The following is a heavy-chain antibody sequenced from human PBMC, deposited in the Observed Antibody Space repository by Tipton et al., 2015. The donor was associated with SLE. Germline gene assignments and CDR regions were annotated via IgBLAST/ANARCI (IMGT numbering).Heavy chain of an antibody. CDR1: GGSISSYY. Sequence: LRLSCTVSGGSISSYYWGWIRQPPGKGLEWIGSIYYSGSTYYNPSLKSRVTISVDTSKNQFSLKLSSVTAADTAVYYCARADWSGYLFGYWGQGTLVTVSS. CDR3: ARADWSGYLFGY. CDR2: IYYSGST. D-gene: IGHD3-3*01. V-gene: IGHV4-39*07. J-gene: IGHJ4*02.